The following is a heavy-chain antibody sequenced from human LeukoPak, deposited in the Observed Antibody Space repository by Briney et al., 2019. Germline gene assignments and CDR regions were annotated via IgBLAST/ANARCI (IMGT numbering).Heavy chain of an antibody. CDR3: ARLNAYSSSWHYFDS. D-gene: IGHD6-13*01. Sequence: SETLSLTCTVSGGSISSSSYFWGWTRQPPGRGLEWIGTLYYSGTTSYNPSLQSRVTISVDTSKNQFSLKLSSLTAADTSIYYCARLNAYSSSWHYFDSWGQGTLVTVSS. J-gene: IGHJ4*02. CDR1: GGSISSSSYF. CDR2: LYYSGTT. V-gene: IGHV4-39*01.